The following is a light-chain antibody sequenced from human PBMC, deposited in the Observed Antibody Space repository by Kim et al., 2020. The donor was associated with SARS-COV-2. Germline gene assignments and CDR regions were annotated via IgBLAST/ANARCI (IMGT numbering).Light chain of an antibody. CDR2: GAS. CDR1: QDSRND. J-gene: IGKJ5*01. CDR3: LQHSTYPIT. V-gene: IGKV1-17*01. Sequence: ESVGDRVTITCRASQDSRNDLGWYQQNPGRAPKSLIYGASRLQSGVPSRFSGSGSGTEVTLTISSVQPEDFATYFCLQHSTYPITFGQGTRREIK.